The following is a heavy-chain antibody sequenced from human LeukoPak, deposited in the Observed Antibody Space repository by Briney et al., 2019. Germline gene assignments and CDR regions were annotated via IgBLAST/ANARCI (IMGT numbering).Heavy chain of an antibody. V-gene: IGHV3-23*01. J-gene: IGHJ4*02. CDR2: VSVTGGST. D-gene: IGHD7-27*01. Sequence: PGGSLRLSCAASGFTFSNYAMSWVRQAPGKGLEWFSAVSVTGGSTYYADSVKGRFTISRDNSKNTLYLQMNSLRAEDTAIYYCAKGSLGRLYYFDYWGQGAMAAVSS. CDR3: AKGSLGRLYYFDY. CDR1: GFTFSNYA.